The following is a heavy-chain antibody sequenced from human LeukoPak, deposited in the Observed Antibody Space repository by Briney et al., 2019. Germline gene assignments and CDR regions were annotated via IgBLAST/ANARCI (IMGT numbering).Heavy chain of an antibody. CDR2: ISSSSSYI. D-gene: IGHD2-2*02. CDR3: ARVGDSGYCSSTSCYTDY. Sequence: GGSLRLSCAASGFTFSSYSVNWVRQAPGKGLEWVSSISSSSSYIYYADSVKGRFTISRDNAKNSLYLQMNSLRAEDTAVYYCARVGDSGYCSSTSCYTDYWGQGTLVTVSS. V-gene: IGHV3-21*01. CDR1: GFTFSSYS. J-gene: IGHJ4*02.